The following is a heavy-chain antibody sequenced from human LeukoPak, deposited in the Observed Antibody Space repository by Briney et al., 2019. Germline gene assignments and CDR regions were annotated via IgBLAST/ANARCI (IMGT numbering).Heavy chain of an antibody. CDR1: GGSISSYH. J-gene: IGHJ5*02. V-gene: IGHV4-59*01. CDR2: IYYSGST. CDR3: ARVRGDYYDSSGYYYANWFDP. Sequence: PSETLSLTCTVSGGSISSYHWSWIRQPPGKGLEWIGYIYYSGSTNYNPSLKSRVTISVDTSKNKFSLKLSSVTAADTAVYYCARVRGDYYDSSGYYYANWFDPWGQGTLVTVSS. D-gene: IGHD3-22*01.